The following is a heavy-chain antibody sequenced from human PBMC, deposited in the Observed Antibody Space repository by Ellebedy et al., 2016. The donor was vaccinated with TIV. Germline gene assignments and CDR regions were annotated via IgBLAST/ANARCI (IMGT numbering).Heavy chain of an antibody. CDR2: SHSSGTT. D-gene: IGHD5-24*01. V-gene: IGHV4-4*07. J-gene: IGHJ4*02. CDR3: GGSRDGYIDY. CDR1: GGSIRSDY. Sequence: MPSETLSLTRTVSGGSIRSDYWSWIRQPAGKGLEWIGRSHSSGTTNYNPSLKSRVTMSVDTSKNQFSLKLSSVTAADTAVYYCGGSRDGYIDYWGQGTPVTVSS.